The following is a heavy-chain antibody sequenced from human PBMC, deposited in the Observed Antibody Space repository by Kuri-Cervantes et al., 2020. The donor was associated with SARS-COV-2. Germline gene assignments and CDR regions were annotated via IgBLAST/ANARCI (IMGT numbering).Heavy chain of an antibody. D-gene: IGHD1-26*01. J-gene: IGHJ4*02. CDR1: GFTFSSYG. CDR3: TTDPASLGAYYFDY. CDR2: IRYDGSNK. V-gene: IGHV3-30*02. Sequence: GESLKISCAASGFTFSSYGMHWVRQAPGKGLEWVAFIRYDGSNKYYADSVKGRFTISRDNSKNTLYLQMNSLKTEDTAVYYCTTDPASLGAYYFDYWGQGTLVTVSS.